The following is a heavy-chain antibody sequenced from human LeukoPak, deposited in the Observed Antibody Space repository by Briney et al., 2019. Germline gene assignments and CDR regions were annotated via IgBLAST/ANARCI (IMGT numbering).Heavy chain of an antibody. D-gene: IGHD2-2*01. Sequence: TLSLTCTVSGGSISSGGYYWSWLRPHPGKGREWIGYIYYSGSTYYNPSLKSQVTISVDTSKNQFSLKLNCVTAEDTAVYYCASFVVPAGQYYFDYWGQGTLVTVSS. CDR1: GGSISSGGYY. V-gene: IGHV4-31*01. CDR2: IYYSGST. J-gene: IGHJ4*02. CDR3: ASFVVPAGQYYFDY.